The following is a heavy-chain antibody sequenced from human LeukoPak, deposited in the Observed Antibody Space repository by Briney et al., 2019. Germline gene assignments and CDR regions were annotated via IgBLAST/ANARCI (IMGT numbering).Heavy chain of an antibody. Sequence: GGSLRLSCAASGFTFSSYAVHWVRQAPGKGLEWVAVISYDGSNKYYADSVKGRFTISRDNSKNTLYLQMNSLRAEDTAVYYCARDGTITMVRGVIIPPKSFGSTYGMDVWGQGTTVTVSS. V-gene: IGHV3-30-3*01. CDR2: ISYDGSNK. CDR1: GFTFSSYA. CDR3: ARDGTITMVRGVIIPPKSFGSTYGMDV. D-gene: IGHD3-10*01. J-gene: IGHJ6*02.